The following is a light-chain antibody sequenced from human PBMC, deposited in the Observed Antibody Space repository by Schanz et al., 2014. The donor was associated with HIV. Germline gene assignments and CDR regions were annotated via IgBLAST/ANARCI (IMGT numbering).Light chain of an antibody. CDR3: NSYTGSTTYV. V-gene: IGLV2-8*01. CDR1: SSDAGYYNF. Sequence: QSALTQPPSASGSPGQSVTISCTGTSSDAGYYNFVSWYQQHPGNAPKLIIYEVINRPSGVPDRFSGSKSGTSASLAITGLQAEDEADYYCNSYTGSTTYVFGTGTKLTVL. J-gene: IGLJ1*01. CDR2: EVI.